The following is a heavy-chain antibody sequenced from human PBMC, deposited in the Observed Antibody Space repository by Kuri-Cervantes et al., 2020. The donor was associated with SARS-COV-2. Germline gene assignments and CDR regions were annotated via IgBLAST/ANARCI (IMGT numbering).Heavy chain of an antibody. CDR3: ARAHSGSYFGNDY. V-gene: IGHV4-34*01. CDR1: GGSFSGYY. D-gene: IGHD1-26*01. Sequence: GSLRLSCAVYGGSFSGYYWGWIRQPPGKGLEWIGEINHSGSTNYNPSLKSRVTISVDTSKNQFSLKLSSVTAADTAVYYCARAHSGSYFGNDYWGQGTLVTVSS. J-gene: IGHJ4*02. CDR2: INHSGST.